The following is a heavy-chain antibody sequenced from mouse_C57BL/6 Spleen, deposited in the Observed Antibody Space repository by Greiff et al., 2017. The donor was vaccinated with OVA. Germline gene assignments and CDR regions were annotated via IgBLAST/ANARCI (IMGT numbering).Heavy chain of an antibody. Sequence: VQLKESGPGLAKPSQTLSLTCSVTGYSIPSDYWNWIRQFPGNKLEYMGYISYSGSTYYNPSLKSRISITRDTSKNQYYLQLNSVTTEDTATYYCARSAYYSNPWFAYWGQGTLVTVSA. D-gene: IGHD2-5*01. V-gene: IGHV3-8*01. CDR1: GYSIPSDY. CDR3: ARSAYYSNPWFAY. CDR2: ISYSGST. J-gene: IGHJ3*01.